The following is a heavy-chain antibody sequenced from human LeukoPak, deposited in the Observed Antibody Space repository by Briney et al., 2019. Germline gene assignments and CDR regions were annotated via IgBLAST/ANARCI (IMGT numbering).Heavy chain of an antibody. D-gene: IGHD4-17*01. CDR1: RGTFSSYA. Sequence: ASVKVSCKASRGTFSSYAISWVRQAPAQGLEWMGRIIPILGIANYAQKFQGRVTITADKSTNTAYMELSSLRSEDTAVYYCTRGVGYTVTTLDLGYWGQGTLVTVSS. CDR2: IIPILGIA. CDR3: TRGVGYTVTTLDLGY. J-gene: IGHJ4*02. V-gene: IGHV1-69*04.